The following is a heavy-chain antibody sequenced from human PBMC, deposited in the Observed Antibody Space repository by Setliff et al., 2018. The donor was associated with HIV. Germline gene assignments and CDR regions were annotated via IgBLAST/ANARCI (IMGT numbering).Heavy chain of an antibody. CDR3: ARGATLNVVPDAFDI. CDR2: IYHAGNT. Sequence: SETLSLTCTVTGYSISSGYYWAWIRQPPGKGLEWIGHIYHAGNTYYNPSLKSRVTISVDTSKNQISLRLNSLTAADTALYYCARGATLNVVPDAFDIWGQGTMVTVSS. V-gene: IGHV4-38-2*02. CDR1: GYSISSGYY. J-gene: IGHJ3*02. D-gene: IGHD5-12*01.